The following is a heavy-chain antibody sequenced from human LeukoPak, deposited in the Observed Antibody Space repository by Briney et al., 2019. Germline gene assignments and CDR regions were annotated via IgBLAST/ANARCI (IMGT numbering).Heavy chain of an antibody. D-gene: IGHD3-10*01. CDR3: AKGTYYYGSTESTGSWYFDL. CDR1: GFTFSNYG. V-gene: IGHV3-30*18. Sequence: AGGSLRLSCAASGFTFSNYGMHWVRQAPGKGLEWVAVISFDARNKYFTDSVKGRFTISRDNSKNTLYLQMDSLRAEDTAVYYCAKGTYYYGSTESTGSWYFDLWGRGTLVTVSS. CDR2: ISFDARNK. J-gene: IGHJ2*01.